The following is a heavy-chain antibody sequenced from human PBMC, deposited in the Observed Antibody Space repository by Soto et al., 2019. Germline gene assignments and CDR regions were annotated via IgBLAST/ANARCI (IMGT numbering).Heavy chain of an antibody. Sequence: GAPVKGSCRASGYTFIGDYMHWVRRAHGQGLEWRGWFNPNSGGTNDAQKFQGWVTITRNTSISTAYMELSRLRSDDTAVYSCARGYYGSGCYYYMDVWGKGTTVTVSS. CDR1: GYTFIGDY. D-gene: IGHD3-10*01. V-gene: IGHV1-2*04. CDR2: FNPNSGGT. CDR3: ARGYYGSGCYYYMDV. J-gene: IGHJ6*03.